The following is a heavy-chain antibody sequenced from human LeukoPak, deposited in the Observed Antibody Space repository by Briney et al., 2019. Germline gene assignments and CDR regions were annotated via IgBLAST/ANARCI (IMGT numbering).Heavy chain of an antibody. CDR2: IYYSGTT. Sequence: IVYIYYSGTTNSNPSLKSRFTISVDTSKTQFSLKLSSVTAADTAVYYCASNYYGSGSPFDYWGQGTXVTXSS. CDR3: ASNYYGSGSPFDY. J-gene: IGHJ4*02. D-gene: IGHD3-10*01. V-gene: IGHV4-59*01.